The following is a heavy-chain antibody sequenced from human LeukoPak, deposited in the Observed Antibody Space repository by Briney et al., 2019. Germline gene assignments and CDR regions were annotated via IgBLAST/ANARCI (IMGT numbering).Heavy chain of an antibody. CDR2: IYHSGST. J-gene: IGHJ6*02. D-gene: IGHD4-17*01. Sequence: TLSLTCAVSGGSISSGGYSGSWIRQPPGKGLEWIGYIYHSGSTYYNPSLKSRVTISVDRSKNQFSLKLSSVTAADTAVYYCASAPYGDYSMDVWGQGTTVTVSS. CDR1: GGSISSGGYS. CDR3: ASAPYGDYSMDV. V-gene: IGHV4-30-2*01.